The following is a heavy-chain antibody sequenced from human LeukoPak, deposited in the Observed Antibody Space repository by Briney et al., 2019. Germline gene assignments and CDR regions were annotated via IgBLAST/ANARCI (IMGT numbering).Heavy chain of an antibody. CDR3: ARKHYDSSAFDY. CDR2: IWYDGSNK. D-gene: IGHD3-22*01. Sequence: PGGSLRLSCAASGFTFSSYGMHWVRQAPGKGLEWVAVIWYDGSNKYYADSVKGRFTISRDKSKNTLYLQMNSLRAEDTAVYYCARKHYDSSAFDYWGQGTLVSVSS. J-gene: IGHJ4*02. CDR1: GFTFSSYG. V-gene: IGHV3-33*01.